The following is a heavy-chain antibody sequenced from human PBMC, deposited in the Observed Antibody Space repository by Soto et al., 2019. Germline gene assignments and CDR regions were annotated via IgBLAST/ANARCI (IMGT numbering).Heavy chain of an antibody. V-gene: IGHV3-21*01. CDR2: ISSSSSYI. CDR1: GCTFSSYS. D-gene: IGHD4-4*01. Sequence: GGSLRLSCAASGCTFSSYSMNWVRPAPGKGLEWVSSISSSSSYIYYADSVKGRFTISRDNAKNSLYLQMNSLRAEDTALFYFARDLSPRPTVTTAKTWGQGTLVTVSS. CDR3: ARDLSPRPTVTTAKT. J-gene: IGHJ5*02.